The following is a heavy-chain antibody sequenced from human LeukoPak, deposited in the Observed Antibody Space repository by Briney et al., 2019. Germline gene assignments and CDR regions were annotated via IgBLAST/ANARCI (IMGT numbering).Heavy chain of an antibody. CDR3: ARGQYKSGWYYEY. CDR2: INHSGST. J-gene: IGHJ4*02. CDR1: GGSFSGYY. D-gene: IGHD6-19*01. Sequence: SETLSLTCAVYGGSFSGYYWSLIRQPPGKGLEWIGEINHSGSTNYNPSLKSRVTISVDTSKNQFSLKLSSVTAADTAVYYCARGQYKSGWYYEYWGQGTLVTVS. V-gene: IGHV4-34*01.